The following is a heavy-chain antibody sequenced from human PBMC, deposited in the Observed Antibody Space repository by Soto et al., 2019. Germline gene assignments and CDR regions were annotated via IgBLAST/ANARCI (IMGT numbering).Heavy chain of an antibody. V-gene: IGHV4-34*01. CDR2: INHSGST. D-gene: IGHD5-12*01. CDR1: GGSFSGYY. Sequence: SETLSLTCAVYGGSFSGYYWSWIRQPPGKGLEWIGEINHSGSTNYNPSLKSRVTISVDTSKNQFSLKLSSVTAADTAVYYCARMSRDGYPKGFDPWGQGTLVTVSS. J-gene: IGHJ5*02. CDR3: ARMSRDGYPKGFDP.